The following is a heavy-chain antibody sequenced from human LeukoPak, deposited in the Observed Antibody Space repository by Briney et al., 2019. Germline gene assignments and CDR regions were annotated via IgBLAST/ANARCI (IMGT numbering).Heavy chain of an antibody. CDR1: GFTFDDYA. V-gene: IGHV3-9*01. CDR3: AKDKGGWYGVCGAFDI. J-gene: IGHJ3*02. D-gene: IGHD6-19*01. Sequence: PGGSLRLSCAASGFTFDDYAMHWVRQAPGKGLEWVSGISWNSGSIGYADSVKGRFTISRDNAKNSLYLQMNSLRAEDTALYYCAKDKGGWYGVCGAFDIWGQGTMVTVSS. CDR2: ISWNSGSI.